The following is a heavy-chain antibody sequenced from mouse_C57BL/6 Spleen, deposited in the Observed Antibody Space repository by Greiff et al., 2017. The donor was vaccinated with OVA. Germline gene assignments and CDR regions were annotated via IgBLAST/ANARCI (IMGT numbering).Heavy chain of an antibody. CDR3: ARGDGNYWYFDV. Sequence: EVMLVESEGGLVQPGSSMKLSCTASGFTFSDYYMAWVRQVPGKGLEWVANINYDGSGTYYLDSLKSRFIISRDNAKNIRYLQMSSLTSEDTATYYCARGDGNYWYFDVWGTGTTVTVSS. D-gene: IGHD2-1*01. CDR1: GFTFSDYY. CDR2: INYDGSGT. V-gene: IGHV5-16*01. J-gene: IGHJ1*03.